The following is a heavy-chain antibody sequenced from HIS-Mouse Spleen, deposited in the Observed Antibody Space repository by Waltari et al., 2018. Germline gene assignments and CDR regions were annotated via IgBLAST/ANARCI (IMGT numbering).Heavy chain of an antibody. J-gene: IGHJ5*02. Sequence: QLQLQESGPGLVKPSETLSLTCTVSGGSISSSSSYWGWIRQPPWKGLEWSGSIYYSGGTYYNPSLKSRVTISVDTSKNQFALKLSSVTAADTAVYYCARDYGDNWFDPWGQGTLVTVSS. CDR3: ARDYGDNWFDP. D-gene: IGHD4-17*01. V-gene: IGHV4-39*07. CDR1: GGSISSSSSY. CDR2: IYYSGGT.